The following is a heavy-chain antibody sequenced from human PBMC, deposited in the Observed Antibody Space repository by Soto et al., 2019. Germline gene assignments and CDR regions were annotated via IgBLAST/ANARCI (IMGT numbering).Heavy chain of an antibody. CDR3: ARQGSSGWYGNY. J-gene: IGHJ4*02. CDR2: IYPGDSQT. Sequence: PGESLKISCQGSGYNFATYWIGWVRQMPGKGLEWMGIIYPGDSQTRYNPSFQGQVTMSVDKSISTAFLQWGSLKASDTAMYYCARQGSSGWYGNYWGQGTLVTVSS. D-gene: IGHD6-19*01. V-gene: IGHV5-51*01. CDR1: GYNFATYW.